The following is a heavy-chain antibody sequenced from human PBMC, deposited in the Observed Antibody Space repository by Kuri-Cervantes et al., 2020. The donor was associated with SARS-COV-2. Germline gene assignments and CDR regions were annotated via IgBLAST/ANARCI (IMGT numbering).Heavy chain of an antibody. CDR1: GFTFSDYY. CDR2: ISSSSSYT. V-gene: IGHV3-11*06. CDR3: ARDDIVVVPAAMRPYYYHGMDV. J-gene: IGHJ6*02. Sequence: GESLKISCAASGFTFSDYYMSWIRQAPGKGLEWVSYISSSSSYTNYADSVKGRFTISRDNAKNSLYLQMNSLRAEDTAVYYCARDDIVVVPAAMRPYYYHGMDVWGQGTTVTVSS. D-gene: IGHD2-2*01.